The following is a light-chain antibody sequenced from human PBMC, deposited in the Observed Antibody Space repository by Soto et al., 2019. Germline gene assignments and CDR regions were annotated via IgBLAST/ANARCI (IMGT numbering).Light chain of an antibody. CDR3: QQSYSTPLT. Sequence: DIQMTQSPSSLSASVGDRVTITCRASQSIRSYLNWYQQKPGKAPKLLINAASSLQSGVPSRFSGSGSGTDFPLTISSLQPEDFATYYCQQSYSTPLTFGGGTKVEIK. J-gene: IGKJ4*01. CDR2: AAS. V-gene: IGKV1-39*01. CDR1: QSIRSY.